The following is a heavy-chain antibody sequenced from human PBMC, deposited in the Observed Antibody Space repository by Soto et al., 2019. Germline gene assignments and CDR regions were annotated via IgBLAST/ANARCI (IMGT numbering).Heavy chain of an antibody. CDR1: GGSISSYY. Sequence: SETLSLTCTVSGGSISSYYWSWIRQPPGKGLEWIGYIYYSGSTNYNPSLKSRVTISVDTSKNQFSLKLSSVTAADTAVYYCARGGYFDSLPYDYWGQGTLVTVTS. J-gene: IGHJ4*02. V-gene: IGHV4-59*01. CDR3: ARGGYFDSLPYDY. CDR2: IYYSGST. D-gene: IGHD3-9*01.